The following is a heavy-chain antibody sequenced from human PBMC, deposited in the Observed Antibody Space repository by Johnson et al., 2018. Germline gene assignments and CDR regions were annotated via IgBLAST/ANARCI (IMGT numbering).Heavy chain of an antibody. V-gene: IGHV3-30*03. CDR3: ARSPKTHAFDI. J-gene: IGHJ3*02. CDR2: ISYDGSNK. Sequence: QVQLVQSGGGVVQPGRSXRLSCAASGFTFSSYGMHWVRQAPGKGLEGVAVISYDGSNKYYADSVKGRFTISRDNSKNTLYLQMNSLRAEDTALYYCARSPKTHAFDIWGQGTMVTVSS. CDR1: GFTFSSYG.